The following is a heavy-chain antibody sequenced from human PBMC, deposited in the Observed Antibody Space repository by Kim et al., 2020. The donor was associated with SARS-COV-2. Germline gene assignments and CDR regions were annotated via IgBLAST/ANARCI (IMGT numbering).Heavy chain of an antibody. Sequence: GGSLRLSCAASGFTFSSYAMHWVRQAPGKGLEWVAVISYDGSNKYYADSVKGRFTISRDNSKNTLYLQMNSLRAEDTAVYYCARGGDGYNPPYYYGMDVWGQGTTVTVSS. CDR1: GFTFSSYA. V-gene: IGHV3-30*04. J-gene: IGHJ6*02. D-gene: IGHD5-12*01. CDR2: ISYDGSNK. CDR3: ARGGDGYNPPYYYGMDV.